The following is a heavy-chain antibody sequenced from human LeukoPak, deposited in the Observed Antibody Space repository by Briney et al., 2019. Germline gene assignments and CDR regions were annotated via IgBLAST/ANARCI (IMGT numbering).Heavy chain of an antibody. Sequence: PSETLSLTCTVSGGSISSGSYYWSWIRQPAGKGLEWIGRIYTSGSTNYNPSLKSRVTISVDTSKNQFSLKLSSVTAADTAVYYCARDLRVGGAADYWGQGTLVTVSS. CDR2: IYTSGST. D-gene: IGHD1-26*01. J-gene: IGHJ4*02. V-gene: IGHV4-61*02. CDR3: ARDLRVGGAADY. CDR1: GGSISSGSYY.